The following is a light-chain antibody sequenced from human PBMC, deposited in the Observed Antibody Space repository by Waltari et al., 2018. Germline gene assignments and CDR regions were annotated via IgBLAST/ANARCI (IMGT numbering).Light chain of an antibody. CDR1: SSDIGTSNY. J-gene: IGLJ2*01. Sequence: QTALTQPASVSGSPGQSITISCTGASSDIGTSNYFSWYQQHPGKAPKLMIYAVSNRPSAVSDRFSGSKSANTASLTISGLRAEDEAYYYCSSSSTFTTLVVFGGGTKLTVL. CDR3: SSSSTFTTLVV. V-gene: IGLV2-14*03. CDR2: AVS.